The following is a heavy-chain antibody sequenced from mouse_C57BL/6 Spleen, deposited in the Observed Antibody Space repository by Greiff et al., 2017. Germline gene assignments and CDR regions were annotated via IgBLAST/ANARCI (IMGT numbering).Heavy chain of an antibody. D-gene: IGHD2-4*01. J-gene: IGHJ3*01. Sequence: QVQLQQSGAELVKPGASVKLSCKASGYTFTEYTIHWVKQRSGQGLEWIGWFYPGSGSIKYNEKFKDKATLTADKSSSTVYMELSRLTSEDSAVXFCARHEEAYDYDGTSWFAYWGQGTLVTVSA. V-gene: IGHV1-62-2*01. CDR1: GYTFTEYT. CDR2: FYPGSGSI. CDR3: ARHEEAYDYDGTSWFAY.